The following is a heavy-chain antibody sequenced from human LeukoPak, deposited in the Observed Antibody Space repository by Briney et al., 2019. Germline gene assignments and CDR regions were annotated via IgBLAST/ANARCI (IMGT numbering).Heavy chain of an antibody. Sequence: RASVKVSCKASGYTFSNYGISWVRQAPGQGLEWMGWISAYNGITNYAQKLQGRVTMTTDTSTSTAYMELRSLRSDDTAVYYCARGLPLERQLDGGDYWGQGTLVTVSS. CDR1: GYTFSNYG. CDR3: ARGLPLERQLDGGDY. CDR2: ISAYNGIT. J-gene: IGHJ4*02. D-gene: IGHD1-1*01. V-gene: IGHV1-18*01.